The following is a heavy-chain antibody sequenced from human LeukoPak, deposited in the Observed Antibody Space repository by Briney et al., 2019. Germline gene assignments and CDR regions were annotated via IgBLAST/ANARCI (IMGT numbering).Heavy chain of an antibody. J-gene: IGHJ4*02. D-gene: IGHD1-26*01. CDR1: GFTFSSYA. V-gene: IGHV3-23*01. CDR3: AKDSRGSYGNGYFDY. Sequence: GGSLRLSCAASGFTFSSYAMSWVRQAPGKGLEWVSATSGSGGSTYYADSVKGRFTISRDNSKNTLYLQMNSLRAEDTAVYYCAKDSRGSYGNGYFDYWGQGTLVTVSS. CDR2: TSGSGGST.